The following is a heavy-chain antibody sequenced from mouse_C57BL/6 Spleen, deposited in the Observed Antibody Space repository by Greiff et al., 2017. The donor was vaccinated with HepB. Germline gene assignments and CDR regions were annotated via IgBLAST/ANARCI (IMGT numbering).Heavy chain of an antibody. D-gene: IGHD1-1*01. V-gene: IGHV1-82*01. CDR2: IYPGDGDT. Sequence: QVQLQQSGPELVKPGASVKISCKASGYAFSSSWMNWVKQRPGKGLEWIGRIYPGDGDTNYNGKFKGKATLTADKSSSTAYMQLSSLTSEDSAVYFCARLGITTEGFAYWGQGTLVTVSA. J-gene: IGHJ3*01. CDR3: ARLGITTEGFAY. CDR1: GYAFSSSW.